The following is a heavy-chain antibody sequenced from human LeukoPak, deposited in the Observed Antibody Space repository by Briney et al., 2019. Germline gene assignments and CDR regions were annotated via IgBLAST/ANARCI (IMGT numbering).Heavy chain of an antibody. CDR1: GFTFSSYG. CDR2: ISYDGSNK. J-gene: IGHJ4*02. V-gene: IGHV3-30*18. CDR3: AKVRYCSGSSCYGGFDY. D-gene: IGHD2-15*01. Sequence: GGSLRLSCAASGFTFSSYGMHWVRQAPGKGLEWVAVISYDGSNKYYADSVKGRFTISRDNSKNTLYLQMNSLRAEDTAVYYCAKVRYCSGSSCYGGFDYWGQGTLVTVSS.